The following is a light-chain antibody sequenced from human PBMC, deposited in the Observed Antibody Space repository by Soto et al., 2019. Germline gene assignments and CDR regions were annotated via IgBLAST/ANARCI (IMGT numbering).Light chain of an antibody. CDR3: SSYTSRRTYV. Sequence: QSALTQPASVSGSLGQSITISCTGTNNDVGGYDFVSWYQQHPGKAPRLMIYEVRNRPSGVSTRFSGSKSGNTASLTISGLQADDEADYYCSSYTSRRTYVFGTGTKLTVL. J-gene: IGLJ1*01. CDR1: NNDVGGYDF. V-gene: IGLV2-14*01. CDR2: EVR.